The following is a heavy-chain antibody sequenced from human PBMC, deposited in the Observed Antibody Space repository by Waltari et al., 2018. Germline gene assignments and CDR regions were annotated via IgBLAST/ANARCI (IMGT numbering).Heavy chain of an antibody. CDR3: AKDSSGWDGYFDY. Sequence: EVQLVASGGGLVQPGRSLSLSCAASGFTFDDSAMHRVRQAPGKGLEWVSGISWNSGSIGYADSVKGRFTISRDNAKNSLYLQMNSLRAEDTALYYCAKDSSGWDGYFDYWGQGTLVTVSS. CDR1: GFTFDDSA. D-gene: IGHD6-19*01. CDR2: ISWNSGSI. J-gene: IGHJ4*02. V-gene: IGHV3-9*01.